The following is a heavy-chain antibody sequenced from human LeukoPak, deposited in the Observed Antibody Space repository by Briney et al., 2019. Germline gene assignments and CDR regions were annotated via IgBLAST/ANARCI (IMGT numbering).Heavy chain of an antibody. CDR2: IIPIFGIA. D-gene: IGHD2-15*01. CDR1: GGTFSSYA. Sequence: WASVKVSCKASGGTFSSYAISWVRQAPGQGLEWMGRIIPIFGIANYAQKFQGRVTITADKSTSTAYMELSSLRSDDTGVYYCARDPAADVVVVAATPINNDYWGQGTLVTVSS. V-gene: IGHV1-69*04. CDR3: ARDPAADVVVVAATPINNDY. J-gene: IGHJ4*02.